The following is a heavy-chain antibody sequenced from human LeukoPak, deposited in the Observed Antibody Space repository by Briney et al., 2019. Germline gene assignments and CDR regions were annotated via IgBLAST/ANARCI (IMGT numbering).Heavy chain of an antibody. CDR3: AREGTAGTNPNWFDP. CDR1: GGSISSYY. Sequence: SSETLSLTCTVSGGSISSYYWSWIRQPPGKGLEWIGYISYSGSTNFNPSLKSRVTISVDTSKNQFSLKLSSVTAADTAVYYCAREGTAGTNPNWFDPWGQGTLVTVSS. D-gene: IGHD1-1*01. CDR2: ISYSGST. V-gene: IGHV4-59*01. J-gene: IGHJ5*02.